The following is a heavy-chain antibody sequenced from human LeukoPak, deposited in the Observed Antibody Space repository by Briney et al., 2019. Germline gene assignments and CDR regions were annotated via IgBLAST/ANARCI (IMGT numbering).Heavy chain of an antibody. CDR3: ARDLAFDSLSDIMDV. J-gene: IGHJ6*02. CDR2: INPNSGGT. CDR1: GYTFTDYY. Sequence: ASVKVSCKASGYTFTDYYMHWVRQAPGQGLEWMGWINPNSGGTNYAQKFQGRVTMTRDTSISTAYMGLSRLRSDDTAVYYCARDLAFDSLSDIMDVWGQGTTVTVSS. V-gene: IGHV1-2*02. D-gene: IGHD3-3*02.